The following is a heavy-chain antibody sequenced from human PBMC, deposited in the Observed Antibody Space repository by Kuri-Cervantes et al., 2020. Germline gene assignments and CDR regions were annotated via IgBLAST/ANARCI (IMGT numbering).Heavy chain of an antibody. CDR1: GGTFSSYD. J-gene: IGHJ3*02. CDR3: ARGLILGGGETYESAFDI. CDR2: IIPIFGTA. V-gene: IGHV1-69*13. Sequence: SVKVSCKASGGTFSSYDISWVRQAPGQGLEWMGGIIPIFGTANYAQKFQGRVTITADESTSTAYMELSSLGSEDTAVYYCARGLILGGGETYESAFDIWGQGTMVTVSS. D-gene: IGHD2-21*01.